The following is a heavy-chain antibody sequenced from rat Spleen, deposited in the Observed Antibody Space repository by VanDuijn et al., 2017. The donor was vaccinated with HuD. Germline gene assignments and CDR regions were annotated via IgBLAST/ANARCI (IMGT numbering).Heavy chain of an antibody. CDR3: ARHPFYNNWVMDA. V-gene: IGHV5-29*01. Sequence: EVQLVESGGDLVQPGRSLKLSCAASGFTFSRYDMAWVRQAPTKGLEWVASISYDGTATYYRDSVKGRFTLSRDNAKSTLYLQMNSLRSEDTATYYCARHPFYNNWVMDAWGQGVSVTVSS. D-gene: IGHD1-10*01. CDR1: GFTFSRYD. CDR2: ISYDGTAT. J-gene: IGHJ4*01.